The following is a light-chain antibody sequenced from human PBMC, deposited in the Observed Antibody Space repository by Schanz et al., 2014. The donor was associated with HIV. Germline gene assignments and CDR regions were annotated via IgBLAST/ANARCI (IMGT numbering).Light chain of an antibody. CDR2: GAS. Sequence: EIVMTQSPGTLSLSPGERATLSCRASQSVGSNYLAWYQQKPGQAPRLLIHGASTRATNIPDRFSGSGSATEFTLTISSLQSEDFAVYYCQQYNNWPLTFGGGTKVEIK. J-gene: IGKJ4*01. V-gene: IGKV3-15*01. CDR3: QQYNNWPLT. CDR1: QSVGSN.